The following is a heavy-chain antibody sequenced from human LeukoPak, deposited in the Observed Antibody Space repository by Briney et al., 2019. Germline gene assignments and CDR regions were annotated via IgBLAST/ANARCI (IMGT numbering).Heavy chain of an antibody. CDR3: ARHASTAMVIDY. V-gene: IGHV5-51*01. D-gene: IGHD5-18*01. Sequence: GESLKISCKTSGYSFTTYWIAWVRQMPGKGLEWMGIIYPGDSDTRYSPSFQGQVTISADKSISTAYLQWSSLKASDTAVYYCARHASTAMVIDYWGKGTLVTVSS. CDR1: GYSFTTYW. J-gene: IGHJ4*02. CDR2: IYPGDSDT.